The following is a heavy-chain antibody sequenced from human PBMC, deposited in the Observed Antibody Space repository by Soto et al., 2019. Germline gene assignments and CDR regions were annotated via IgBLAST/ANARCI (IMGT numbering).Heavy chain of an antibody. V-gene: IGHV4-39*01. CDR3: ARLVVYYSGSGRYYFDY. D-gene: IGHD3-10*01. Sequence: SETLSLTCTVSGGSISSGGYYWSWIRQHPGKGLEWIGSIYYSGTSYYNPSLKSRVSISVDTSKNQFSLKLTSVTAADTAVYFCARLVVYYSGSGRYYFDYWGQGTLVTVSS. CDR2: IYYSGTS. J-gene: IGHJ4*02. CDR1: GGSISSGGYY.